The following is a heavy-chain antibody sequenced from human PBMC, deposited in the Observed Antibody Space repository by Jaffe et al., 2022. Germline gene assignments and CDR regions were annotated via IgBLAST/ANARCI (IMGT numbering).Heavy chain of an antibody. V-gene: IGHV4-34*01. CDR3: ARSLRPGPKRITMVQGVIIPSPRITGTTRYFDY. CDR1: GGSFSGYY. Sequence: QVQLQQWGAGLLKPSETLSLTCAVYGGSFSGYYWSWIRQPPGKGLEWIGEINHSGSTNYNPSLKSRVTISVDTSKNQFSLKLSSVTAADTAVYYCARSLRPGPKRITMVQGVIIPSPRITGTTRYFDYWGQGTLVTVSS. D-gene: IGHD3-10*01. CDR2: INHSGST. J-gene: IGHJ4*02.